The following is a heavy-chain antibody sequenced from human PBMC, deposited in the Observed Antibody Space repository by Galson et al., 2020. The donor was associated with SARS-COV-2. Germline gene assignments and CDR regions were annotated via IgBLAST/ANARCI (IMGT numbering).Heavy chain of an antibody. CDR3: ATAKILGYYYYGMDV. Sequence: ASVKVSCKVSGYTLTELSMHWLRQAPGKGLEWMGGFDPEDGETIYAQKFQGRVTMTEDTSTDTAYMELSSLRSEDTAVYYCATAKILGYYYYGMDVWGQGTTVTVSS. CDR1: GYTLTELS. J-gene: IGHJ6*02. D-gene: IGHD3-16*01. CDR2: FDPEDGET. V-gene: IGHV1-24*01.